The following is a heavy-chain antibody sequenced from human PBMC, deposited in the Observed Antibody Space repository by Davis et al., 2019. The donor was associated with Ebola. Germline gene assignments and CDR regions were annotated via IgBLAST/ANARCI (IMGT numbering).Heavy chain of an antibody. J-gene: IGHJ4*02. CDR3: ARDGVWSSFDY. CDR2: IDNTGNY. Sequence: PSETLSLTCSVSGASVTRFYWNWIRQSPEKGLEWTGYIDNTGNYNYNPSLQSRVTMSVYTSKNEFSLNLQSVTDADTAMYYCARDGVWSSFDYWGRGTLVTVSS. V-gene: IGHV4-59*02. D-gene: IGHD6-19*01. CDR1: GASVTRFY.